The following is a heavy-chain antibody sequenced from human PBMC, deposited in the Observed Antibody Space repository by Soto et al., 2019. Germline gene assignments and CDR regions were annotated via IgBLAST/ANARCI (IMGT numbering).Heavy chain of an antibody. CDR2: IYYSGST. V-gene: IGHV4-59*01. J-gene: IGHJ4*02. CDR3: ARYQLPTFGPDY. D-gene: IGHD2-2*01. CDR1: GGSISSYY. Sequence: SETLSLTCTVSGGSISSYYWSWIRQPPGKGLEWIGYIYYSGSTNYNPSLKSRVTISVDTSKNQFSLKLSSVTAADTAVYYCARYQLPTFGPDYWGQGTLVTVSS.